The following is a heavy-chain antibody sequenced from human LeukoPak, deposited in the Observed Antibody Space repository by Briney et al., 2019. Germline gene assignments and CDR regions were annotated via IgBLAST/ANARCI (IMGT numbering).Heavy chain of an antibody. CDR1: GGSISSYY. CDR3: ARTGLGSSSWSSFDY. J-gene: IGHJ4*02. V-gene: IGHV4-4*07. CDR2: IYTSEST. D-gene: IGHD6-13*01. Sequence: PSETLSLTCTVSGGSISSYYWSWIRQPAGKGLEWIGRIYTSESTNYNPSLKSRVTMSVDTSKNQFSLKLSSVTAADTVVYYCARTGLGSSSWSSFDYWGQGTLVTVSS.